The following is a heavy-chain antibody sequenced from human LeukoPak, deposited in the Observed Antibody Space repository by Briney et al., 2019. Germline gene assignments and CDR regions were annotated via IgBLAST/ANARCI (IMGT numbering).Heavy chain of an antibody. D-gene: IGHD2-2*01. Sequence: ASVKVSCKASGYTLTTYYMHWVRQAPGQGLEWMGIINPSGGSTSYAQKFQGRVTMTRDTSTSTVYMELSSLISEDTAVYYCARGGMPAASPEWFFHLWGRGTLVTVPS. J-gene: IGHJ2*01. CDR1: GYTLTTYY. CDR3: ARGGMPAASPEWFFHL. V-gene: IGHV1-46*01. CDR2: INPSGGST.